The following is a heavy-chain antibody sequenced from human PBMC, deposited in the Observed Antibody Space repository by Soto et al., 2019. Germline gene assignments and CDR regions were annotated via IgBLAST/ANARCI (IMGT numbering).Heavy chain of an antibody. Sequence: PGGSLRLSCAASGFTVSSKYMNWVRQAPGKGLEWVSIIWSAGLTYYADSVRGRFTISRDISKNILFLQMNNLRAEDSAIYYCARELPPDPWAQGTLVTVSS. CDR3: ARELPPDP. CDR2: IWSAGLT. J-gene: IGHJ5*02. V-gene: IGHV3-53*01. CDR1: GFTVSSKY. D-gene: IGHD2-15*01.